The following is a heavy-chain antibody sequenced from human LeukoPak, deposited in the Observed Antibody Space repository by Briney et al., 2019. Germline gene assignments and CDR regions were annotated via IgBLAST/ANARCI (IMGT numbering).Heavy chain of an antibody. V-gene: IGHV4-39*07. Sequence: SETLSLTCTVSGGSISTRSYFWAWIRLPPGKGLDWIGSIYYSGSTNYNPSLRSRVTISVDTSRNQFSLKLTSVTAADTAVYYCARLEWFDYFYMDVWGKGTTVTVSS. CDR2: IYYSGST. J-gene: IGHJ6*03. CDR3: ARLEWFDYFYMDV. CDR1: GGSISTRSYF. D-gene: IGHD3-3*01.